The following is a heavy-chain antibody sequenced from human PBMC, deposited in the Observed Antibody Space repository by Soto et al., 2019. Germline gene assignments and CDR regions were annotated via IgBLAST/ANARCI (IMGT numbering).Heavy chain of an antibody. J-gene: IGHJ4*02. CDR2: NSGSGGST. Sequence: GGSLRLSCAASGFTFSSYDMSWVRHAPGKGLEWVSANSGSGGSTYYADSVKGRFTISRDNSKNTLYLQMNSLRAEDTAVYYCAKLPREGAEAGPDFDYWGQGTLVTVAS. D-gene: IGHD6-13*01. CDR1: GFTFSSYD. CDR3: AKLPREGAEAGPDFDY. V-gene: IGHV3-23*01.